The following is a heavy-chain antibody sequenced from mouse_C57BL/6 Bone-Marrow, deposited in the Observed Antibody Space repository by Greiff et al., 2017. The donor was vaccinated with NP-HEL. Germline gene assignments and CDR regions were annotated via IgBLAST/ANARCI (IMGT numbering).Heavy chain of an antibody. CDR1: GYTFTSYW. Sequence: QVQLKQPGAELVMPGASVKLSCKASGYTFTSYWMHWVKQRPGQGLEWIGEIDPSDSYTNYNQKFKGKSTLTVDKSSSTAYMQLISLTSEDSAVYYCAREDSNWVFDYWGQGTTLTVSS. D-gene: IGHD4-1*01. CDR3: AREDSNWVFDY. V-gene: IGHV1-69*01. CDR2: IDPSDSYT. J-gene: IGHJ2*01.